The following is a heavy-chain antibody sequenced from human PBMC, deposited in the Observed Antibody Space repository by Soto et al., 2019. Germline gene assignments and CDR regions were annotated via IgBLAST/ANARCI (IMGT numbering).Heavy chain of an antibody. V-gene: IGHV1-46*01. J-gene: IGHJ4*02. D-gene: IGHD3-22*01. CDR2: INPSGGST. CDR3: ARGFPYERSGKRVQYFGY. CDR1: VYTFTSYY. Sequence: QVQLVQSGAEVKKPGASVKVSCKASVYTFTSYYMHWVRQAPGQGLEWMGIINPSGGSTSYAQKFQGRVTMTRETFTSRVYMELSSRRSAYTEVYSCARGFPYERSGKRVQYFGYWGQATLVTVSS.